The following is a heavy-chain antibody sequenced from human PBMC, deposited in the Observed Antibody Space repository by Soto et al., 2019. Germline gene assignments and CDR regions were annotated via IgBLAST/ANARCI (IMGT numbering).Heavy chain of an antibody. Sequence: PSETLSLTCTVSGGSITGYYWTWIRQPAGKGLEWIGRVYSSGSTNYNPSLKSRVTMSVDASKNQFSLKLHSVTAADTAVYYCARDVDYNNWVPYYWGQGSLVTVSS. CDR3: ARDVDYNNWVPYY. J-gene: IGHJ4*02. D-gene: IGHD1-1*01. CDR1: GGSITGYY. V-gene: IGHV4-4*07. CDR2: VYSSGST.